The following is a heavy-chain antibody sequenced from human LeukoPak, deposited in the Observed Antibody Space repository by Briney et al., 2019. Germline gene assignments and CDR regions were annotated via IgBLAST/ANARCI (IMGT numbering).Heavy chain of an antibody. D-gene: IGHD2-15*01. Sequence: GGSLRLSCAASGFIFSDYYMSRIRQAPGKGLEWLSYISSSSIYTSYADSVKGRFTISRDNAKNSLYLQLNSLRAEDTAVYYCARGSPPDCRGQGTLVTVSS. CDR3: ARGSPPDC. CDR1: GFIFSDYY. V-gene: IGHV3-11*05. CDR2: ISSSSIYT. J-gene: IGHJ4*02.